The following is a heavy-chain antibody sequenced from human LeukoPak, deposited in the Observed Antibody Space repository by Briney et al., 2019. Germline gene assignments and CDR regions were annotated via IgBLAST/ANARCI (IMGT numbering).Heavy chain of an antibody. CDR3: ARSRGSYGYPRGAFDI. CDR1: GFTFSSYA. Sequence: GGSLRLSCAASGFTFSSYAMSWVRQAPGKGLEWVSAISGSGGSTYYADSVKGRFTISRDNSKNTLYLQMNSLRAEDTAVYYCARSRGSYGYPRGAFDIWGQGTMVTVSS. D-gene: IGHD5-18*01. V-gene: IGHV3-23*01. CDR2: ISGSGGST. J-gene: IGHJ3*02.